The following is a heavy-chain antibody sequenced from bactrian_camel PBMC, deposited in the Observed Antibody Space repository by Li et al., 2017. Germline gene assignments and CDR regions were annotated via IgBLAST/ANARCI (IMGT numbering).Heavy chain of an antibody. CDR1: GITIINYQ. J-gene: IGHJ4*01. Sequence: QVQLVESGGDLVQPGGSLKLSCTASGITIINYQMSWVRQTPGKGLEWVSSINTGGGTTYYVDSVKGRFTISRDNRKNTLTLQMNNLKTEDTAIYYCATDRRIIPPEYDTWGQGTQVTVS. CDR3: ATDRRIIPPEYDT. V-gene: IGHV3S1*01. CDR2: INTGGGTT. D-gene: IGHD1*01.